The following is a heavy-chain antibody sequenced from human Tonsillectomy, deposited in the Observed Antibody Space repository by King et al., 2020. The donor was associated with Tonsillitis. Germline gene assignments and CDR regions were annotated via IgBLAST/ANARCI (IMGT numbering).Heavy chain of an antibody. CDR2: IYYSGST. Sequence: QLQESGPGLVKPSETLSLTCTVSGGSVSSGSYYWSWIRQPPGKGLEWIGYIYYSGSTNYNPSLKSRVTISVDTSKNQFSLKLSSVTAADTAVYYCARMDRGSHGLADYWGQGTLVTVSS. CDR1: GGSVSSGSYY. D-gene: IGHD1-26*01. V-gene: IGHV4-61*01. CDR3: ARMDRGSHGLADY. J-gene: IGHJ4*02.